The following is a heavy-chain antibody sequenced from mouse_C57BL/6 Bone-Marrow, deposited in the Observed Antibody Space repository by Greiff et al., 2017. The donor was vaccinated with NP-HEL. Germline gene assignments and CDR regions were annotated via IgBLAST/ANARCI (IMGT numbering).Heavy chain of an antibody. CDR3: ARVDYCGSSYCAIAY. CDR1: GFTFSSYA. CDR2: ISAGGSYT. J-gene: IGHJ4*01. D-gene: IGHD1-1*01. Sequence: EVKVVESGGGLVKPGGSLKLSCAASGFTFSSYAMSWVRQTPEKRLEWVATISAGGSYTYYPGNVKGRFTISRDNAKNTLYLQLSHLKSEDTVMYYCARVDYCGSSYCAIAYWGQGTSVTVSS. V-gene: IGHV5-4*03.